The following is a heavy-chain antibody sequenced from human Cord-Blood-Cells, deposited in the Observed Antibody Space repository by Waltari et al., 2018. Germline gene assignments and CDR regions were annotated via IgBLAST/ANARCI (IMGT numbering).Heavy chain of an antibody. CDR2: DYPGYSTT. CDR3: ARYDRGVMGLSI. D-gene: IGHD3-10*02. CDR1: GYSFTSYW. V-gene: IGHV5-51*01. Sequence: EVQLVQSGAEVKKPGESLTISCKGSGYSFTSYWIGWGGQLPGKGMEWMGVDYPGYSTTRYSPSFQCQVTISADKSISTGDRQWSSLKASDTAMYYCARYDRGVMGLSIWGQGTMVTVSS. J-gene: IGHJ3*02.